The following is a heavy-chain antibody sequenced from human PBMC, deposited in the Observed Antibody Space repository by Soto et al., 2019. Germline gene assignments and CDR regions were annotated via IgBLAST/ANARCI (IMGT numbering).Heavy chain of an antibody. J-gene: IGHJ3*02. CDR3: ATVHGVQDAFDI. Sequence: ASVKVSFKVSGYTLTELSMHWVRQAPGKGLEWMGGFDPEDGETIYAQKFQGRVTMTEDTSTDTAYMELSSLRSEDTAVYYCATVHGVQDAFDIWGQGTMVTVSS. CDR2: FDPEDGET. CDR1: GYTLTELS. D-gene: IGHD3-16*01. V-gene: IGHV1-24*01.